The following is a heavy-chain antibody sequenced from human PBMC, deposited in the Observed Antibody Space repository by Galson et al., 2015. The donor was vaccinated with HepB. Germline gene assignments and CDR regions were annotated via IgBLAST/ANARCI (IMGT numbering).Heavy chain of an antibody. CDR1: GFTFSNYW. J-gene: IGHJ4*02. Sequence: SLRLSCAASGFTFSNYWMHWVRQPPGKGLVWVSRVKSDGETADYADSVKGRSTISRDNAKNRLFLHMDSLTVDDTAVYFCARTITPAPIPLFDSWGQGTLVTVSS. D-gene: IGHD3-10*01. V-gene: IGHV3-74*01. CDR2: VKSDGETA. CDR3: ARTITPAPIPLFDS.